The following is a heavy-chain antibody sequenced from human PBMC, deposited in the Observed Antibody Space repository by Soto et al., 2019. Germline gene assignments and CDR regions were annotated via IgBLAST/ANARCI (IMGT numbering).Heavy chain of an antibody. V-gene: IGHV5-51*01. CDR2: IFPVDSDT. D-gene: IGHD3-10*01. CDR1: GYSFPSYG. J-gene: IGHJ6*02. CDR3: ASLIMVRGPNYYAMDV. Sequence: GESLKISCKGSGYSFPSYGIGWVRQMPWKGLEWMGIIFPVDSDTRYSPSFQGQVTISADKSLSTAYLQWSSLKASDTAMYYCASLIMVRGPNYYAMDVWGQGTTVTVSS.